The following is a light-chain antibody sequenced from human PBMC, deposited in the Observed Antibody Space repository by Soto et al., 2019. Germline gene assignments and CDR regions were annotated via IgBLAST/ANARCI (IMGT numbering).Light chain of an antibody. CDR1: QNIRNL. J-gene: IGKJ1*01. CDR3: QQYNSYSGT. CDR2: DAS. V-gene: IGKV1-5*01. Sequence: DIQLTQSPSTLSAAVGDSVTITCRASQNIRNLLAWYQQKPGKAPKPLIFDASTLKTGVPSRFGGSGSGAEFTLTISSLQPDDFATYYCQQYNSYSGTFGQGTKVDIK.